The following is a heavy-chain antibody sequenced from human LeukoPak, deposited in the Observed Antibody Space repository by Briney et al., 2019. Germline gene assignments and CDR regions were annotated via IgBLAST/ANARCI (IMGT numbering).Heavy chain of an antibody. D-gene: IGHD2-8*01. J-gene: IGHJ4*02. CDR3: ARGPIVLMVYAISALDY. CDR1: GGTFSSYA. CDR2: IIPIFGTA. V-gene: IGHV1-69*13. Sequence: ASVKVSCKASGGTFSSYAISWVRQAPGQGLEWMGGIIPIFGTANYAQKFQGRVTITADESTSTAYMELSSLRSEDTAVYYCARGPIVLMVYAISALDYWGQGTLVTVSS.